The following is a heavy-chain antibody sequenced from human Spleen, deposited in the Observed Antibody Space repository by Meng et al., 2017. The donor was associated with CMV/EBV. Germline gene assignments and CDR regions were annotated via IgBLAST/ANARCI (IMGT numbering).Heavy chain of an antibody. CDR1: GFTFSSYA. D-gene: IGHD3-3*01. Sequence: GESLKISCAASGFTFSSYAMSWVRQAPGKGLVWVSRINSDGSSTSYADSVKGRFTISRDNAKNTLYLQMNSLRAEDTAVYYCARDTYDFWSGYTTYYYYGMDVWGQGTTVTVSS. V-gene: IGHV3-74*01. CDR3: ARDTYDFWSGYTTYYYYGMDV. J-gene: IGHJ6*02. CDR2: INSDGSST.